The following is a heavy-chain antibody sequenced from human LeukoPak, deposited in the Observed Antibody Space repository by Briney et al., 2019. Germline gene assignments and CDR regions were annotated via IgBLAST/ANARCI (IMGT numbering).Heavy chain of an antibody. CDR2: IWYDGSNK. J-gene: IGHJ6*02. V-gene: IGHV3-33*01. CDR1: GFTFSSYG. Sequence: GRSLRLSCAASGFTFSSYGMHWVRQAPGKGLEWVAVIWYDGSNKYYADSVKGRFTISRDNSKNVLYLQMNSLRAEDTAVYYCARGVAVAGTGYYYYGMDVWGQGTTVTISS. D-gene: IGHD6-19*01. CDR3: ARGVAVAGTGYYYYGMDV.